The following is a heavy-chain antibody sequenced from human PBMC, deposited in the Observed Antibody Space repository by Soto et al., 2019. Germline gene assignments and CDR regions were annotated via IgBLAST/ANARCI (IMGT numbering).Heavy chain of an antibody. CDR3: TTENSYYDFWSGYFSFDY. CDR1: GFTFTSSA. D-gene: IGHD3-3*01. Sequence: SVKVSCKASGFTFTSSAMQWVRQARGQRLERIGWIVVGSGNTNYAQKFQERVTITRDMSTSTAYMELSSLRSEDTAVYYCTTENSYYDFWSGYFSFDYWGQGTLVTVSS. V-gene: IGHV1-58*02. J-gene: IGHJ4*02. CDR2: IVVGSGNT.